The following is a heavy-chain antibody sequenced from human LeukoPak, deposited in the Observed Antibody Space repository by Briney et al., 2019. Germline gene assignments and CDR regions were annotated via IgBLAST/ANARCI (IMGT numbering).Heavy chain of an antibody. CDR2: ISANNGNR. V-gene: IGHV1-18*01. CDR3: ARQGYGGHSQGAADY. D-gene: IGHD4-23*01. J-gene: IGHJ4*02. Sequence: ASVKVSCKASGYTFTNYGISWVRQAPGQGLEWMGWISANNGNRNYAQKLQDRVSMTTGTSTSTAYMELRSLRSDDTAVYYCARQGYGGHSQGAADYWGQGTLVTVSS. CDR1: GYTFTNYG.